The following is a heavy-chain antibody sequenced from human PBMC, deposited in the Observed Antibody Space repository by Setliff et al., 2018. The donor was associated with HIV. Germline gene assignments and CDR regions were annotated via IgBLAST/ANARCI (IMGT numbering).Heavy chain of an antibody. Sequence: SETLSLTCSVSGVSINRTDHYWGWIRQSPGKSLEWIGSVSQSGSTYYNPYLKSRITISVDRSKNLFSLKLISVTAADQGVYYCARVPVPGANWFDPWGLGTLVTVSS. V-gene: IGHV4-39*01. CDR3: ARVPVPGANWFDP. CDR1: GVSINRTDHY. J-gene: IGHJ5*02. CDR2: VSQSGST.